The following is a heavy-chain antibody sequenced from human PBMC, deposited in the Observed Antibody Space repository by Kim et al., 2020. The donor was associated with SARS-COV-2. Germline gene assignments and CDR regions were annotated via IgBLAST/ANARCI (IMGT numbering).Heavy chain of an antibody. V-gene: IGHV4-34*01. CDR2: INHSGST. J-gene: IGHJ6*01. CDR3: ARGLRFLEWLLPNYYYYG. D-gene: IGHD3-3*01. CDR1: GGSFSGYY. Sequence: SETLSLTCAVYGGSFSGYYWSWIRQPPGKGLEWIGEINHSGSTNYNPSLKSRVTISVDTSKNQFSLKLSSVTAADTAVYYCARGLRFLEWLLPNYYYYG.